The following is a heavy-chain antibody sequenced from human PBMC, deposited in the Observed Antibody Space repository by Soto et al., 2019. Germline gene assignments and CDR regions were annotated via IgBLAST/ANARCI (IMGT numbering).Heavy chain of an antibody. CDR2: IYYSGST. Sequence: PSETLSLTCSVSGGSVSNKTYYWSWIRQPPGKSLEWIGYIYYSGSTYYNPSLKSRVTISVDTSKNQFSLNLSSVTDADTAVYYCARVDYGYGDSTFDYWGQGTLVTVSS. CDR3: ARVDYGYGDSTFDY. D-gene: IGHD4-17*01. CDR1: GGSVSNKTYY. J-gene: IGHJ4*02. V-gene: IGHV4-30-4*08.